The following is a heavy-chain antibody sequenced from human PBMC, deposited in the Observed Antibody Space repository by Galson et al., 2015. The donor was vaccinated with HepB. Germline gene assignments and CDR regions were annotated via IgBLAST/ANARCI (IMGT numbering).Heavy chain of an antibody. CDR1: GFTFSSYW. J-gene: IGHJ3*02. CDR3: ARASSYYGSGSYYSLDAFDI. CDR2: IKQDGSEK. D-gene: IGHD3-10*01. Sequence: SLRLSCAASGFTFSSYWMSWVRQAPGKGLEWVANIKQDGSEKYYVDSVKGRFTISRDNAKNSLYLQMNSLRAEDTAVYYCARASSYYGSGSYYSLDAFDIWGQGTMVTVSS. V-gene: IGHV3-7*03.